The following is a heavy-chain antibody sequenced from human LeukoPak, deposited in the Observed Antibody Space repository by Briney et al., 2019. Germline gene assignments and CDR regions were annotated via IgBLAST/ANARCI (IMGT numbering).Heavy chain of an antibody. D-gene: IGHD1-1*01. CDR2: IKKDGSEK. J-gene: IGHJ6*03. V-gene: IGHV3-7*01. CDR1: GFTFSTYC. Sequence: GGSLRLSCAASGFTFSTYCMSWVRQAPGKGLEWVANIKKDGSEKHYVDSVDGRFIISRDDAKNSLYLQMNSLRVEDTAVYYCARIWSPSGYLRQLKVGHYMDVWGKGTTVTVSS. CDR3: ARIWSPSGYLRQLKVGHYMDV.